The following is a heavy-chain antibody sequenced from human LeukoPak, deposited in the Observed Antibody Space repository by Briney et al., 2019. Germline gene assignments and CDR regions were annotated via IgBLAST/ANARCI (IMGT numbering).Heavy chain of an antibody. CDR3: ARARRITVAGYDY. V-gene: IGHV3-23*01. CDR1: GFTFSSYA. Sequence: GGSLRLSCAASGFTFSSYAMSWVRQAPGKGLEWVSAISGSGGSTYYADSVKGRFTISRDNSKNTLYLQMNSLRAEDTAMYYCARARRITVAGYDYWGQGTLVTVSS. CDR2: ISGSGGST. D-gene: IGHD6-19*01. J-gene: IGHJ4*02.